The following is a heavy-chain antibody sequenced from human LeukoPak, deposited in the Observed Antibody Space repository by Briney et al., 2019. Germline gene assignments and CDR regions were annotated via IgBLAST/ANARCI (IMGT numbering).Heavy chain of an antibody. CDR2: ISYDGSNK. CDR3: ARDLVAAAGSAEYFQH. V-gene: IGHV3-30-3*01. D-gene: IGHD6-13*01. J-gene: IGHJ1*01. Sequence: QPGGSLRLSCAASGFTFSSYAMHWVRQAPGKGLEWVAVISYDGSNKYYADSVKGRFTISRDNSKNTLYLQMNSLRAEDTAVYYCARDLVAAAGSAEYFQHWGQGTLVTVSS. CDR1: GFTFSSYA.